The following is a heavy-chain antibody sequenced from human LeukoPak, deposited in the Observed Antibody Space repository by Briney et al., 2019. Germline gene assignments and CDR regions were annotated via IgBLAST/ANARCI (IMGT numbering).Heavy chain of an antibody. D-gene: IGHD6-19*01. J-gene: IGHJ4*02. CDR1: GYTFIDYY. V-gene: IGHV1-2*06. Sequence: ASVKVSCKASGYTFIDYYFNWVRQAPGQGPEWMGRINVKSGATDYAQKFQGRVTVTRDTSISAAYMELSSLRSDDTAVYYCARVGRESSTGWLDYWGQGTLVTVSS. CDR3: ARVGRESSTGWLDY. CDR2: INVKSGAT.